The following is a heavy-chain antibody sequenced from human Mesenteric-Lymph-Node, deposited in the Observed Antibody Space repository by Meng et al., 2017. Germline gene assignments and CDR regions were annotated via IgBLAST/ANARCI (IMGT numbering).Heavy chain of an antibody. V-gene: IGHV4-61*02. CDR3: ARDRQGGYYGFFDAFDI. D-gene: IGHD3-22*01. CDR2: IYTSGST. J-gene: IGHJ3*02. Sequence: SETLSLTCTVSGGSISSGSYYWSWIRQPAGKGLEWIGRIYTSGSTNYNPSLKSRVTISVDTSKNQFSLKLSSVTAADTAVYYCARDRQGGYYGFFDAFDIWGQGTMVTVSS. CDR1: GGSISSGSYY.